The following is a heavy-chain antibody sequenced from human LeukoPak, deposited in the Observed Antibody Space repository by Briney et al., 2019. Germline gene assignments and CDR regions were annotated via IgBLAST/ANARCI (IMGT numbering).Heavy chain of an antibody. D-gene: IGHD3-22*01. CDR1: GYTFTSYW. V-gene: IGHV5-51*01. Sequence: GESLQISFKASGYTFTSYWIGWVRQMPGKGLEWMGIIYPGDSDTRYSPSFQGQVTISADKSISTAYLQWSSLKASDTAMYYCARLSTNYYDSSGYTYYFDYWGQGTLVTVSS. CDR2: IYPGDSDT. CDR3: ARLSTNYYDSSGYTYYFDY. J-gene: IGHJ4*02.